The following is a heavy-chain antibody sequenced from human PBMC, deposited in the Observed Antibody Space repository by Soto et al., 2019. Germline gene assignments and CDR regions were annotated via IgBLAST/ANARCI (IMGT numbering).Heavy chain of an antibody. CDR3: ARSRTTVVTLFDY. V-gene: IGHV4-59*01. J-gene: IGHJ4*02. Sequence: PSETLSLTCTVSGGSISSYYWSWIRQPPGKGLEWLGYGYYSGSTNYKPSLKSRLTISVDTSKSQFSLKLSSVTAADTAVYYCARSRTTVVTLFDYWGQGTLVTVSS. D-gene: IGHD4-17*01. CDR2: GYYSGST. CDR1: GGSISSYY.